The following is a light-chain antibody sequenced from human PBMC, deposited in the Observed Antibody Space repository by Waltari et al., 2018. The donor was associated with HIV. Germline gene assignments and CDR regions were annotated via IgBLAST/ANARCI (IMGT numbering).Light chain of an antibody. V-gene: IGLV2-11*01. CDR2: DVT. J-gene: IGLJ2*01. CDR1: GHDVGNFNF. Sequence: QSALTQPRSVSGSPGQSVTIPCTRTGHDVGNFNFVSWYQHLPAKAPKLLIYDVTKRPSGVPDRFSGSKSGDTASLTISGLQAEDEADYYCCTYAAKYVLFGGGTNLTVL. CDR3: CTYAAKYVL.